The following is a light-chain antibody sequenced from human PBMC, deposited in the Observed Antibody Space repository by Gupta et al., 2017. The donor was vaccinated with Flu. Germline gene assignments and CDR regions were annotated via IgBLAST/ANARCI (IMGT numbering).Light chain of an antibody. V-gene: IGLV3-9*01. Sequence: SYELTQPLSVSVALGQTATITCGANNIGVKNVHWHHPKPAPAPVLHIYRDSNRPSGVPLRVSGSDSATTVHMNSRGAEAGDDSYFSCKEWDRGTEVFGAGTKLTVL. CDR3: KEWDRGTEV. J-gene: IGLJ1*01. CDR2: RDS. CDR1: NIGVKN.